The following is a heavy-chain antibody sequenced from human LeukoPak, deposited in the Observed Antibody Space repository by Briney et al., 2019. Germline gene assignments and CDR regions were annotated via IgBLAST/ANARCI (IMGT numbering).Heavy chain of an antibody. CDR3: TTDGKYSSSGTFWSDP. CDR2: IKSKTGGETT. Sequence: PRGSPRLSCAASGITFSNAWMTWVRQVPGQGLEWIGRIKSKTGGETTDYAAPVKGRFTISRDDSKNTLYLQMSSLKTEDTGVYYCTTDGKYSSSGTFWSDPWGQGTLVTVSS. V-gene: IGHV3-15*01. CDR1: GITFSNAW. D-gene: IGHD6-13*01. J-gene: IGHJ5*02.